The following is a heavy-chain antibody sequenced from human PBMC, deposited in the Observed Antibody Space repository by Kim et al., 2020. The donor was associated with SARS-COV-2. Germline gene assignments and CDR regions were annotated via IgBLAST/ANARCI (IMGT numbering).Heavy chain of an antibody. V-gene: IGHV4-39*07. CDR3: ARSYYDILTG. CDR2: RT. J-gene: IGHJ4*02. Sequence: RTTHNPSLKGRVTISVDTSKNQFSLKLSSVTAADTAVYYCARSYYDILTGWGQGTLVTVSS. D-gene: IGHD3-9*01.